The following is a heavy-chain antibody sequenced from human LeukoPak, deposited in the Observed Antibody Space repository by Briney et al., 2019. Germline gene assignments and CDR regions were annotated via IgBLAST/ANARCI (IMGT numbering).Heavy chain of an antibody. D-gene: IGHD3-3*01. CDR1: GFTFSSYG. Sequence: GGSLRLSCAASGFTFSSYGMHWVRQAPGKGLEWVAFIRYDGSNKYYADSVKGRFTISRDNSKNTLYLQMNSLRAEDTAVYYCAKDFPTTIFGVVIRGLDYWGQGTLVTVSS. CDR3: AKDFPTTIFGVVIRGLDY. V-gene: IGHV3-30*02. CDR2: IRYDGSNK. J-gene: IGHJ4*02.